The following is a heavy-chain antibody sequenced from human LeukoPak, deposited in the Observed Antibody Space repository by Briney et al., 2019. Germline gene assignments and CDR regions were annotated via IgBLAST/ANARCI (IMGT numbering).Heavy chain of an antibody. D-gene: IGHD5-18*01. CDR1: GGSISSGDYY. J-gene: IGHJ6*02. CDR3: ARDAYSYGPMPHYYYYYYGMDV. V-gene: IGHV4-30-4*01. CDR2: IYYSGST. Sequence: SETLSLTCTVSGGSISSGDYYWSWIRQPPGKGLEWIGYIYYSGSTYYNPSLKSRVTISVDTSKNQFSLKLSSVTAADTAVYYCARDAYSYGPMPHYYYYYYGMDVWGQGTTVTVSS.